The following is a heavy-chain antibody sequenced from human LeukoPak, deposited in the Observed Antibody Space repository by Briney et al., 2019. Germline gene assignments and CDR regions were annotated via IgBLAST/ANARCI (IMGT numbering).Heavy chain of an antibody. CDR1: GGSISSSSYY. D-gene: IGHD3-10*01. V-gene: IGHV4-39*01. J-gene: IGHJ3*02. Sequence: SETLSLTCTVSGGSISSSSYYWGWVRQPPGKGLEWIGSMYYRGNTNSNPSLKSRVTIFVDTSKNQFSLKLSSVTAADTAVYYCARGRHAGSPAPTDIWGQGTMVTVSS. CDR2: MYYRGNT. CDR3: ARGRHAGSPAPTDI.